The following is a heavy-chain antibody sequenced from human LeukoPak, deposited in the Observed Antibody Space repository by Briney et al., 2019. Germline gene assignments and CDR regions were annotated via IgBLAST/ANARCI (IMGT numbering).Heavy chain of an antibody. D-gene: IGHD3-22*01. Sequence: SETLSLTCAVSGGSISSGGYSWSWIRQPPGTGLEWIGYIYHSGSTYYNPSLKSRVTISVDTSKNQFSLKLSSVTAADTAVYYCARDTYYYDSSGYHFGANAFDIWGQGTMVTVSS. J-gene: IGHJ3*02. CDR2: IYHSGST. CDR1: GGSISSGGYS. CDR3: ARDTYYYDSSGYHFGANAFDI. V-gene: IGHV4-30-2*01.